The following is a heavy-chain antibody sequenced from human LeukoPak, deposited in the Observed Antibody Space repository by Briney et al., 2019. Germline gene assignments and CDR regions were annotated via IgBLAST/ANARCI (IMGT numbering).Heavy chain of an antibody. J-gene: IGHJ4*02. CDR1: GFTFDDYA. D-gene: IGHD1-26*01. CDR2: ISGDGGST. CDR3: AKASGNYLTYYFDY. Sequence: PGRSLRLSCAASGFTFDDYAMHWVRQGPGKGLEWVSLISGDGGSTYYADSVKGRFTISRDNSKNSLYLQMSSLRTEDSALYYCAKASGNYLTYYFDYWGQGTLVTVSS. V-gene: IGHV3-43*02.